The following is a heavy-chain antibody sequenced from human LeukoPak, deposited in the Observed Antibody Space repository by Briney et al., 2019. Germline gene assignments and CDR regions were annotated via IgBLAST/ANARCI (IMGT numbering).Heavy chain of an antibody. CDR2: VSWSCGKI. J-gene: IGHJ5*02. CDR3: AKDPDGSWYRDWFDP. CDR1: GCTFNDNA. Sequence: SLTLSCAASGCTFNDNAKHWGRHAPAQGLELVSGVSWSCGKIAYADSVKGRFTIFSDNTKNSLYLQMHSLRAAATAVYYCAKDPDGSWYRDWFDPWGEGTLVTVSS. D-gene: IGHD6-13*01. V-gene: IGHV3-9*01.